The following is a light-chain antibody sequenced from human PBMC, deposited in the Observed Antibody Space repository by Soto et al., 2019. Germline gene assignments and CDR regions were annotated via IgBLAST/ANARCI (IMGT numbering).Light chain of an antibody. V-gene: IGKV3D-20*02. J-gene: IGKJ1*01. Sequence: EIVLTQSPGTLSLSPGERATLSCRATESVSSRYLAWYQQKPGQAPRLLIYGASSRATGIPDRFSGSGSGTDFTLTISSLEPEDFALYYCQQRHNSWTFGQGTKVDIK. CDR3: QQRHNSWT. CDR1: ESVSSRY. CDR2: GAS.